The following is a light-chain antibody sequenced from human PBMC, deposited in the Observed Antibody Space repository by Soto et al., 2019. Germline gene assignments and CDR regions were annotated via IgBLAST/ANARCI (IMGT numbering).Light chain of an antibody. CDR1: QSVSNN. CDR3: QQRGKWPST. Sequence: EIVLTHSPATLSVFPWEKATLSFGASQSVSNNLAWYHQKPGQAPRPLIYDAYSRATGVGARFTGSGSATDFSLTITSLEPEDFAVYYCQQRGKWPSTFGPGTKVDIK. J-gene: IGKJ2*02. CDR2: DAY. V-gene: IGKV3-11*01.